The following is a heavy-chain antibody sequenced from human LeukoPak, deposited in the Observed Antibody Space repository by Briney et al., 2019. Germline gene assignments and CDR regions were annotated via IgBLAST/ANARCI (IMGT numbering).Heavy chain of an antibody. V-gene: IGHV3-33*01. CDR2: IWFDGTEK. Sequence: PGTSLRLSYAASGLTFRNYAMHWVRQAPGGRLEWVAVIWFDGTEKYYAASVMGRFTISRDSSESTLYLQMNGLRTEDTAVYYCARVNGPNSGYYYTLDLWGQGTPVTVSS. CDR1: GLTFRNYA. CDR3: ARVNGPNSGYYYTLDL. J-gene: IGHJ5*02. D-gene: IGHD3-22*01.